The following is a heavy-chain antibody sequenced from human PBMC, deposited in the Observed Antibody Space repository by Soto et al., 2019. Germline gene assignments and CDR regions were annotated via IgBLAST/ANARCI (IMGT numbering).Heavy chain of an antibody. CDR1: GYSFTSYW. CDR3: ARHFLLNYDFWSGYPIWFDP. V-gene: IGHV5-51*01. CDR2: IYPGDSDT. Sequence: TGESLKISCKGSGYSFTSYWIGWVRQMPGKGLEWMGIIYPGDSDTRYSPSFQGQVTISADKSISTAYLQWSSLKASDTAMYYCARHFLLNYDFWSGYPIWFDPWGQGTLVTVSS. D-gene: IGHD3-3*01. J-gene: IGHJ5*02.